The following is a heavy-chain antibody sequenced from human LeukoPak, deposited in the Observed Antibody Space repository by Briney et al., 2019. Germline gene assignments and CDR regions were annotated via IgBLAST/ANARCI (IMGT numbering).Heavy chain of an antibody. Sequence: PGGSLRLPCTASGFTFGDYAMSWVRQAPGKGLEWVGFIRSKAYGGTTEYAASVKGRFTISRDDSKSIAYVQMNSLKTEDTAVYYCTRVNSSGWYEAFDIWGQGTMVTVSS. J-gene: IGHJ3*02. CDR3: TRVNSSGWYEAFDI. CDR1: GFTFGDYA. CDR2: IRSKAYGGTT. V-gene: IGHV3-49*04. D-gene: IGHD6-19*01.